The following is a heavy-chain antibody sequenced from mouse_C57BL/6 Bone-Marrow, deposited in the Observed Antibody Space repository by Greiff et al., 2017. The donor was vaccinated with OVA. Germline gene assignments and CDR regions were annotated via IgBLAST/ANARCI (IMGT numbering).Heavy chain of an antibody. Sequence: VKLQESDAELVKPGASVKISCKVSGYTFTDHTIHWMKQRPEQGLEWIGYIYPRDGSTKYNEKFKGKATLTADKSSSTAYMQLNSLTSEDSAVYFCARVRAYYYGPYYFDYWGQGTTLTVSS. V-gene: IGHV1-78*01. CDR1: GYTFTDHT. CDR3: ARVRAYYYGPYYFDY. J-gene: IGHJ2*01. D-gene: IGHD1-1*01. CDR2: IYPRDGST.